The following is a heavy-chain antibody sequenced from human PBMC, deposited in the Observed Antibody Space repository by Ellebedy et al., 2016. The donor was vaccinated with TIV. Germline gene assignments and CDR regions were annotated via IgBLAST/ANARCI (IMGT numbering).Heavy chain of an antibody. J-gene: IGHJ6*02. CDR2: ISATNGNT. CDR3: ASGSMVRGVIDYYYGMDV. D-gene: IGHD3-10*01. V-gene: IGHV1-18*01. CDR1: GYTFTSYG. Sequence: AASVKVSCKASGYTFTSYGINWVRQAPGQGLEWMGWISATNGNTNYAQKLQGRVTMTTDTTTSIAYMELRSLRSDDTAVYYCASGSMVRGVIDYYYGMDVWGQGTTVTVSS.